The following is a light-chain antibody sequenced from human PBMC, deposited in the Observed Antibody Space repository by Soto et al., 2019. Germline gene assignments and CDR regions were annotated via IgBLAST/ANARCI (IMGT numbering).Light chain of an antibody. Sequence: IHMAHAPSSLSGSVGDIVTITVRASQCIRNDLGWYQQKPGKAPKRLIYAASSLQSGVPSRFSGSGSGTEFTLTISSLQPEDFATYYCLQHNSYPWTFGQGTKVDIK. J-gene: IGKJ1*01. V-gene: IGKV1-17*01. CDR2: AAS. CDR1: QCIRND. CDR3: LQHNSYPWT.